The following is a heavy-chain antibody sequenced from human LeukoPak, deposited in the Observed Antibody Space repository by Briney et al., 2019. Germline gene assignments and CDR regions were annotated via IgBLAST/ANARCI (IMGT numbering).Heavy chain of an antibody. CDR1: GFTFSSSA. CDR3: ARGSYGMDV. Sequence: GGSLRLSCAASGFTFSSSAMSWVRQAPGKGLEWVSSVSKSDGTTYYADSVKGRLTISRDNSKNTLHLQMNGLRAEDTAVYYCARGSYGMDVWAKGPRSPSP. J-gene: IGHJ6*02. CDR2: VSKSDGTT. V-gene: IGHV3-23*01.